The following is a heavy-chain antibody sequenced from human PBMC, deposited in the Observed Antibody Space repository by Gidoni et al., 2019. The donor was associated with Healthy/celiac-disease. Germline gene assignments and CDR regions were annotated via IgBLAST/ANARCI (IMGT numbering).Heavy chain of an antibody. CDR3: ARYSFNDYDSYGFDP. Sequence: EVQLVESGGGLVQPGGSLRLSCAASGFTFSSYWMHWVRQAPGKGLVWVSRINSDGSSTSYADSVKGRFTISRDNAKNTLYLQMNSLRAEDTAVYYCARYSFNDYDSYGFDPWGQGTLVTVSS. CDR2: INSDGSST. J-gene: IGHJ5*02. D-gene: IGHD3-22*01. V-gene: IGHV3-74*01. CDR1: GFTFSSYW.